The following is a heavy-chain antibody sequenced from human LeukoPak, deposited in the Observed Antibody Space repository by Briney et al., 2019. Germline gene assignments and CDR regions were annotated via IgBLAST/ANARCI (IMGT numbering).Heavy chain of an antibody. D-gene: IGHD3-3*02. V-gene: IGHV3-74*01. J-gene: IGHJ4*02. CDR3: AASISHNYFDY. CDR1: VFTFSRNW. Sequence: GGSLGLSCAASVFTFSRNWMHWVRQAPGKGLVWVSRINSDGSSTSYADSVKGRFTISRDNAKNTLYLQMNNLRGEDTALYYCAASISHNYFDYWGQGTLVPVSS. CDR2: INSDGSST.